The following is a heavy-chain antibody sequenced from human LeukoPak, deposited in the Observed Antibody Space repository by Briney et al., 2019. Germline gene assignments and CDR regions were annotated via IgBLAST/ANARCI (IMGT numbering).Heavy chain of an antibody. V-gene: IGHV1-8*01. CDR1: GYTFTSYD. CDR3: VRGHWSGYSYNWFDP. D-gene: IGHD3-3*01. J-gene: IGHJ5*02. CDR2: MNPNSGNT. Sequence: ASVKVSCKASGYTFTSYDVNWVRQTTGQGLEWMGWMNPNSGNTGYAQKSQGRVTMTRTTSMSTAYIELNSLRSEDTAVYYCVRGHWSGYSYNWFDPWGQGTLVTVSS.